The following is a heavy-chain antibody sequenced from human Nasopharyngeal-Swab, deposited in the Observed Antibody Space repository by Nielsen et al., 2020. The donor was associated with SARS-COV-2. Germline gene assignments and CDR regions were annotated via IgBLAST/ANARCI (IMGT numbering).Heavy chain of an antibody. J-gene: IGHJ6*02. CDR1: GSSISSGYY. CDR3: AGVLCSSTSCYGVGNYYYGMDV. CDR2: IYHSGST. D-gene: IGHD2-2*01. Sequence: SETLSLTCTVSGSSISSGYYWGWIRQPPGKGLEWIGSIYHSGSTYYNPSLKSRVTMSVDTSKNQFSLKLSSVTAADTAVYYCAGVLCSSTSCYGVGNYYYGMDVWGQGTTVTVSS. V-gene: IGHV4-38-2*02.